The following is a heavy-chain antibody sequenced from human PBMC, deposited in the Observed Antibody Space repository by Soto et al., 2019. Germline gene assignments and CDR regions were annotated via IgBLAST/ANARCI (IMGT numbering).Heavy chain of an antibody. J-gene: IGHJ6*02. CDR1: GGTFSSYA. Sequence: SVKVSCKASGGTFSSYAISWVRQAPGQGLEWMGGIIPIFGTANYAQKFQGRVTITADESTSTAYMELSSLRSEDTAVYYCARRPHSKYYDSSGYYPRGMDVWGQGTTVTVSS. V-gene: IGHV1-69*13. CDR3: ARRPHSKYYDSSGYYPRGMDV. CDR2: IIPIFGTA. D-gene: IGHD3-22*01.